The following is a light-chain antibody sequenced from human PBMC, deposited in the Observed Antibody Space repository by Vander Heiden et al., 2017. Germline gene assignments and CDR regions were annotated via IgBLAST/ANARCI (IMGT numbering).Light chain of an antibody. V-gene: IGLV2-14*03. Sequence: QSALTQPASVAGSPGQSITIACTGTSSDVGGYNYVSWYQQHPAKPHNLMIYDVSKRPSGVSTRFSGSKAGNTASMSISGLQAEDEADYYCSSYTSNSTYVFGTGTKVTVL. CDR2: DVS. J-gene: IGLJ1*01. CDR1: SSDVGGYNY. CDR3: SSYTSNSTYV.